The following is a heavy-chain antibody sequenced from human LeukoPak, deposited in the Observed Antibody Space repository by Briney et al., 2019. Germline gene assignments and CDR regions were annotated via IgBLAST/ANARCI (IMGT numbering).Heavy chain of an antibody. Sequence: SVKVSCKASGGTFSSYAISWVRQAPGQGLEWMARIIPIFGTANYAQKFQGRVTITTDESTSTAYMELSSLRSEDTAVYYCARGPPPSIAAAHFDYWGQGTLVTVSS. D-gene: IGHD6-13*01. CDR3: ARGPPPSIAAAHFDY. J-gene: IGHJ4*02. CDR2: IIPIFGTA. V-gene: IGHV1-69*05. CDR1: GGTFSSYA.